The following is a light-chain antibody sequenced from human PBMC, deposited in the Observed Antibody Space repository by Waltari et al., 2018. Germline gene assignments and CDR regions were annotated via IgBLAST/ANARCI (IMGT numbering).Light chain of an antibody. CDR1: QTVISSY. CDR2: ETA. CDR3: QHYGSSPRYT. V-gene: IGKV3-20*01. J-gene: IGKJ2*01. Sequence: EIVLTQSPGTLSLSPGERVTLSCRVSQTVISSYLAWYQQKPGQAPRLLIYETASRATGIPDRLSGSRSGTDFTLTISRLEPEDSAGYYCQHYGSSPRYTFGQGTKLEI.